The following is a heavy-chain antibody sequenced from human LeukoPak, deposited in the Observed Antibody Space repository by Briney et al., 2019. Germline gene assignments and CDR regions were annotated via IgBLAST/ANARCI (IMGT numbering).Heavy chain of an antibody. CDR2: ISGSGSST. J-gene: IGHJ4*02. V-gene: IGHV3-23*01. Sequence: GGSLRLSCAASGFTFSSYAMSWVRQAPGKGLEWVSPISGSGSSTYYADSVKDRFTISRDNSKNTLYLQMNSLRAEDTAVYYCAKGVAVASPYYFDYWGQGTLVTVSS. CDR1: GFTFSSYA. D-gene: IGHD6-19*01. CDR3: AKGVAVASPYYFDY.